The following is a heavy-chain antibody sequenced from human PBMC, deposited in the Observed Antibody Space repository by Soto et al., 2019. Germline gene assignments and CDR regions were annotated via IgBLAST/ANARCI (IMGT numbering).Heavy chain of an antibody. V-gene: IGHV1-46*01. CDR1: GYTFTHYY. D-gene: IGHD6-13*01. Sequence: QVQLVQSGAEVKKPGASVKVSCRTSGYTFTHYYIHWVRQAPGQGLEWLGIINPASGSTNYAQDFQGRVTLSMDTSTTTVYMELSGLRAEDTAIFCCARDLAAGDHWGQGTLVTGSS. J-gene: IGHJ4*02. CDR2: INPASGST. CDR3: ARDLAAGDH.